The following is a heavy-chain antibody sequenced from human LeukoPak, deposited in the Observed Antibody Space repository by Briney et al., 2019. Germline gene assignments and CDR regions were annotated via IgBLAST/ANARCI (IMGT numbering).Heavy chain of an antibody. V-gene: IGHV3-11*01. CDR2: VSSSGTTI. J-gene: IGHJ3*01. CDR3: AKDGAFSASSF. Sequence: GESLRLSCAASGFTFSEEYMSWIRQAPGKGLEWISCVSSSGTTIYYADSVKGRFTISRDNVKNSLYLQMNSLRVEDTAVYYCAKDGAFSASSFWGQGTMVAVSS. D-gene: IGHD3-3*02. CDR1: GFTFSEEY.